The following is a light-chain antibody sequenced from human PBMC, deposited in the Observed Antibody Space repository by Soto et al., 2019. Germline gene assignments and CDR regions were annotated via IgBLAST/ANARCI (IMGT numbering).Light chain of an antibody. CDR1: RSFSSSY. CDR3: QQYGSSPPYT. J-gene: IGKJ2*01. V-gene: IGKV3-20*01. Sequence: EIVLTQSPDTLSLSPGERATLSCRASRSFSSSYLACYQQTPGQAPRLLISAASSRATGIPDRFSGSGCGTEFSLTISSLEPDDAAVYYCQQYGSSPPYTFGQGTKLEIK. CDR2: AAS.